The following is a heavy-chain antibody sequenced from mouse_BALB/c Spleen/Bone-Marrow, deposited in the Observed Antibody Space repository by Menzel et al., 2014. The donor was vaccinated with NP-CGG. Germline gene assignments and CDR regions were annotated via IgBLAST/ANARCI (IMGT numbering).Heavy chain of an antibody. CDR2: ILPGSGIT. V-gene: IGHV1-9*01. J-gene: IGHJ3*01. CDR3: ARSPY. CDR1: GYIFNSYW. Sequence: VKLQESGAELMKPGASVKISCKATGYIFNSYWIEWVKQRPGHGLEWIGEILPGSGITNYNEKFKVKATFNADTSSNTAYMQLSSLTSEDSAVYYCARSPYWGQGTLVTVSA.